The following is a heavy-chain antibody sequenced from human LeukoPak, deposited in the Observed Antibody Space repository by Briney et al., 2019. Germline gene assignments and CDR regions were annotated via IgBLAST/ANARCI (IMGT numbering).Heavy chain of an antibody. CDR1: GYTFTSYA. D-gene: IGHD2-2*01. CDR2: INAGNGNT. V-gene: IGHV1-3*01. CDR3: ARDGSADCSSTSRFDP. J-gene: IGHJ5*02. Sequence: ASVKVSCKASGYTFTSYAMHWVRQAPGQRLEWMGWINAGNGNTKYSQKFQGRVTITRDTSASTAYMELSSLRSEDTAVYYCARDGSADCSSTSRFDPWGQGTLVTVSS.